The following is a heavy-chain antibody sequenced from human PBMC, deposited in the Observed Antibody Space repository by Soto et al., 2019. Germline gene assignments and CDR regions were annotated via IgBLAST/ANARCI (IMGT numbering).Heavy chain of an antibody. V-gene: IGHV1-18*04. Sequence: ASVKVSCKASGYTFTSYGISWVRQAPGQGLEWMGWISAYNGNTNYAQKLQGRVTMTTDTSTSTAYMELRSLRSDDTAVYYCARVGWAGYCTNGVCYDYWLDPWGQGTLVTVSS. D-gene: IGHD2-8*01. CDR3: ARVGWAGYCTNGVCYDYWLDP. J-gene: IGHJ5*02. CDR1: GYTFTSYG. CDR2: ISAYNGNT.